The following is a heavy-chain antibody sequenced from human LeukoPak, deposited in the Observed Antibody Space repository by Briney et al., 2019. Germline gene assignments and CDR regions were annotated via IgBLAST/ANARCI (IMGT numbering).Heavy chain of an antibody. CDR1: GFTFSSYS. D-gene: IGHD6-6*01. V-gene: IGHV3-21*01. Sequence: GGSLRLSCAASGFTFSSYSMNWVRQAPGKGLEWVSSISSSSSYIYYADSVKGRFTISRDNAKDSLYLQMNSLRAEDTAVYYCARFSSRLAPYVWGKGTTVTVSS. CDR2: ISSSSSYI. J-gene: IGHJ6*04. CDR3: ARFSSRLAPYV.